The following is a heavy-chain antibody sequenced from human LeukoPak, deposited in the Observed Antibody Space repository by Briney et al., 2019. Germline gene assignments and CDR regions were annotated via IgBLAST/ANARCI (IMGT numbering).Heavy chain of an antibody. D-gene: IGHD5-24*01. CDR1: GFTFSGYP. CDR2: ISYDGSNK. CDR3: ARDRGTTIPDWYFDL. V-gene: IGHV3-30-3*01. Sequence: GGSLRLSCAASGFTFSGYPMPWVRQAPGKGLEWAAVISYDGSNKNYADSVKGRFTISRDNAKNSLYLQMNSLRAEDTAVYYCARDRGTTIPDWYFDLWGRGTLVTVSS. J-gene: IGHJ2*01.